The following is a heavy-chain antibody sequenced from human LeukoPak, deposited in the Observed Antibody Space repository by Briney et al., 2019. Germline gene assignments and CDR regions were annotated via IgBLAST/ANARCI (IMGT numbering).Heavy chain of an antibody. V-gene: IGHV1-24*01. CDR2: FDPEDGET. Sequence: ASVKVSCKVSVSTLTELSMHWVRQAPGKGLEWMGGFDPEDGETIYAQKFQGRVTMTEDTSTDTAYMELSSLRSEDTAVYYCANPSGSHDAFDIWGQGTMVTVS. J-gene: IGHJ3*02. D-gene: IGHD3-10*01. CDR1: VSTLTELS. CDR3: ANPSGSHDAFDI.